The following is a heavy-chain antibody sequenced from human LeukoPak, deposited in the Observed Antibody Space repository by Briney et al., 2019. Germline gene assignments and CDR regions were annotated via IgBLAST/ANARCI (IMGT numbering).Heavy chain of an antibody. J-gene: IGHJ6*03. D-gene: IGHD4-11*01. V-gene: IGHV3-23*01. CDR2: ISGTGLTT. CDR3: AKAGYSDYPYYYYYMDV. CDR1: GFTFSYYY. Sequence: GGSLRLSCAASGFTFSYYYMSWVRQAPGKGLEWVSAISGTGLTTDYADSVKGRFIISRDNSKNTLYLQMNSLRAEDTAVYHCAKAGYSDYPYYYYYMDVWGNGTTVTVSS.